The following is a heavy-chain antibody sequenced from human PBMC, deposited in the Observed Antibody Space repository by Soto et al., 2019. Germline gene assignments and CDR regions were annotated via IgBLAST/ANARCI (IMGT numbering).Heavy chain of an antibody. CDR3: ARGRGYCGGTNCYLDY. CDR2: ISSSGSTI. Sequence: GGSLRLSCAASGFSFSSHSMKWVRQAPGKGLEWVSYISSSGSTIYYADSVKGRFAISRDNAKNSLYLQMNSLRDDDTAVYYCARGRGYCGGTNCYLDYWGQGALVTVSS. V-gene: IGHV3-48*02. D-gene: IGHD2-21*01. J-gene: IGHJ4*02. CDR1: GFSFSSHS.